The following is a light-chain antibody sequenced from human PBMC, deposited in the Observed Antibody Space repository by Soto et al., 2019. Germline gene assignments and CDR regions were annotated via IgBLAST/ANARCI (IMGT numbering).Light chain of an antibody. V-gene: IGLV1-44*01. Sequence: QSVLTQPPSASGTPGQTVTISCSGSSSNLGSNTVNWYQQLPGTAPKLLIYSNNQRPPWVPDRLSGSKSGTTASLAISGLQADDEADYYCAARDVSLNGYVFGTGTKLTVL. J-gene: IGLJ1*01. CDR1: SSNLGSNT. CDR3: AARDVSLNGYV. CDR2: SNN.